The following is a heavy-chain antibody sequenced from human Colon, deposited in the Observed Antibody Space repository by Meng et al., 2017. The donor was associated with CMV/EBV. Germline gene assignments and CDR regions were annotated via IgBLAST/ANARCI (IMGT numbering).Heavy chain of an antibody. CDR3: ATGSVAADGKGY. CDR1: GYNFTSYN. V-gene: IGHV7-4-1*02. Sequence: CKASGYNFTSYNNNWVRQAPGQWLEWMGYINPKTGNPTYVQGFTGRFVFSLDTSDGAAYLQISSLKAEDTAVYYCATGSVAADGKGYWGQGTLVTVSS. D-gene: IGHD6-13*01. J-gene: IGHJ4*02. CDR2: INPKTGNP.